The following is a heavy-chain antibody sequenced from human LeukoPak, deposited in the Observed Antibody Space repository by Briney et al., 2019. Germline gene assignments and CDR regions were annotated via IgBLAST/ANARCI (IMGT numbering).Heavy chain of an antibody. V-gene: IGHV3-7*03. J-gene: IGHJ4*02. D-gene: IGHD3-3*01. CDR2: IKQDGSEK. Sequence: GGSLRLSCAASGFTFSSYWMSWVRQAPGKGLEWVANIKQDGSEKYYVDSVKGRFTISRDNAKNSLYLQMNSLRAEDTAVYYCAKARFLEWLSDDYWGQGTLVTVSS. CDR3: AKARFLEWLSDDY. CDR1: GFTFSSYW.